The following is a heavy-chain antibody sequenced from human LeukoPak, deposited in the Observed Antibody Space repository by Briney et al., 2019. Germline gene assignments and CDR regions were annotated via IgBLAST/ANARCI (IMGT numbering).Heavy chain of an antibody. CDR1: GFTFSSYE. CDR2: ISSSDSTI. Sequence: GGSLRLSCAASGFTFSSYEMHWVRQAPGKGLEWVSYISSSDSTIYYADSVKGRFTISRDNAKNSLYLQMNSLRAEDTAIYYCARDVWGPDYWGQGTLVTVSS. J-gene: IGHJ4*02. D-gene: IGHD3-16*01. CDR3: ARDVWGPDY. V-gene: IGHV3-48*03.